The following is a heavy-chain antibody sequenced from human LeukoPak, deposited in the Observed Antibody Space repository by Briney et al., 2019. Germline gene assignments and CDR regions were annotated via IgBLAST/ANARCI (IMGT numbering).Heavy chain of an antibody. V-gene: IGHV1-69*04. J-gene: IGHJ3*02. CDR1: GGTFSSYA. CDR2: IIPILGIA. D-gene: IGHD4-17*01. Sequence: GASVKVSCKASGGTFSSYAISWVRQAPGQGLEWMGRIIPILGIANYAQKFQGRVTITADKSTSTAYMELSSLRSEDTAVYYCARHLYGDYDAFDIWGQGTMVTVSS. CDR3: ARHLYGDYDAFDI.